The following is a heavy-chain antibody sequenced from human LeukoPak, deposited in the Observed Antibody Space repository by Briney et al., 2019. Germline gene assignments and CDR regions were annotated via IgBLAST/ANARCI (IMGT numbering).Heavy chain of an antibody. CDR3: ARRTPYYYDSSGTFDY. Sequence: ASVKVSCKASGYTFTSYGISWVRQAPGQGLEWMGWISAYNGNTNYAQKLQGRVTMTTDTSTSTAYMELRSLRSDDTAVYYCARRTPYYYDSSGTFDYWGQGTLVTVSS. J-gene: IGHJ4*02. CDR1: GYTFTSYG. CDR2: ISAYNGNT. V-gene: IGHV1-18*01. D-gene: IGHD3-22*01.